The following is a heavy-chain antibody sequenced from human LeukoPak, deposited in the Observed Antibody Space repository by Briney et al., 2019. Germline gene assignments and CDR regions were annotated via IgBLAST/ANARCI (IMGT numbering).Heavy chain of an antibody. CDR1: VYTFTSYY. J-gene: IGHJ6*03. Sequence: ASVKASCKASVYTFTSYYMHWVRQAPGQGPEWVGIINPSGGSTSYAQKFQGRVTMTRDTSTSTVYMELSSLRSEDTTVYHCAKDLSRRGLYSSSSDYYYMDVWGKGTTVTVSS. V-gene: IGHV1-46*01. CDR2: INPSGGST. CDR3: AKDLSRRGLYSSSSDYYYMDV. D-gene: IGHD6-6*01.